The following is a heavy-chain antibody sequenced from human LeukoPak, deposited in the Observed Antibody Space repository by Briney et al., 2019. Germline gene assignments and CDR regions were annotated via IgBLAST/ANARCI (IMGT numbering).Heavy chain of an antibody. Sequence: GASVKVSCKASGYTFTSYYMHWVRQAPGQGLEWMGIINPSGGSTSYAQKFQGRVTMTRDTSTSTVYMELSSLRSEDTAVYYCARVIVSLDYYGDGGYFDYWGQGTLVTVSS. CDR1: GYTFTSYY. D-gene: IGHD4-17*01. CDR3: ARVIVSLDYYGDGGYFDY. V-gene: IGHV1-46*01. J-gene: IGHJ4*02. CDR2: INPSGGST.